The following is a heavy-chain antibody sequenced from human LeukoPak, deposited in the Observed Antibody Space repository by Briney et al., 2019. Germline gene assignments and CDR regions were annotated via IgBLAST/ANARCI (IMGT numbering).Heavy chain of an antibody. D-gene: IGHD1-26*01. CDR1: GFTFSSYG. CDR2: ISYDGSNK. V-gene: IGHV3-30*03. J-gene: IGHJ4*02. Sequence: GRSLRLSCAASGFTFSSYGMHWVRQAPGKGLEWVAVISYDGSNKYYADSVKGRFTISRDNSKNTLYLQMNSLRAEDTAVYYCARDKSELFDYWGQGTLVTVSS. CDR3: ARDKSELFDY.